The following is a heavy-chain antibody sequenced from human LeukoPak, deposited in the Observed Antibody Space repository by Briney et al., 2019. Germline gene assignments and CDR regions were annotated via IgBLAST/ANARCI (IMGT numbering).Heavy chain of an antibody. CDR2: ISASGGNT. CDR3: AKGFIQTTFDY. J-gene: IGHJ4*02. V-gene: IGHV3-23*01. D-gene: IGHD1-14*01. Sequence: GGSLRLSCAAPGFTFSSYAMSWVRQAPGRGLAWVSAISASGGNTYYVDSVKGRFTISRDNSKNTLYLQMNSLRAEDTAVYYCAKGFIQTTFDYWGQGTLVTVSS. CDR1: GFTFSSYA.